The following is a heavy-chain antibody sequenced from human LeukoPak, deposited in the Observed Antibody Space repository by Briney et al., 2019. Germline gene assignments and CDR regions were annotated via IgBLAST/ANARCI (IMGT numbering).Heavy chain of an antibody. CDR3: ARDRHSSVDY. Sequence: PGGSLRLSCAASGFTFNTYSMIWVRQAPGKGLEWLSYISGDSRTKYYPDSVKGRFTISRDNAKNSLYLQLISLRAEDTAVYYCARDRHSSVDYWGQGALVTVSS. CDR1: GFTFNTYS. D-gene: IGHD3-22*01. V-gene: IGHV3-48*01. J-gene: IGHJ4*02. CDR2: ISGDSRTK.